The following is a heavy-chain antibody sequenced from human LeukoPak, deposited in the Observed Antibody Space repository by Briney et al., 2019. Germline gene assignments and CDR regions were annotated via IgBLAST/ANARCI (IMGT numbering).Heavy chain of an antibody. J-gene: IGHJ5*01. Sequence: NTSETLSLTCAVYGGSFSGYYWSWIRQPPGKGLEWIGEINHSGSTNYNPSLKSRVTISLDTSKNQFSLKLSSVTAADTAVYYCTRQPKSCTPGVFVTGKACWFDSWGQGTLVTVSS. CDR1: GGSFSGYY. D-gene: IGHD3-10*01. CDR2: INHSGST. V-gene: IGHV4-34*01. CDR3: TRQPKSCTPGVFVTGKACWFDS.